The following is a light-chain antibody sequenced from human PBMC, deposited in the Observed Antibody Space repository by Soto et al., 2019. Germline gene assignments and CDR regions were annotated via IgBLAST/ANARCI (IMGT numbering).Light chain of an antibody. CDR2: DAS. V-gene: IGKV3-15*01. CDR3: QQYNDWPPYT. Sequence: EIVMTQSPATVSVSPGERATLSCRASQSVGSKLAWYQQKPGQPPRLLIYDASARATGVPARFSGSGSGTEFILTIGSLQSEDFAVYYCQQYNDWPPYTFGQGTKLDMK. CDR1: QSVGSK. J-gene: IGKJ2*01.